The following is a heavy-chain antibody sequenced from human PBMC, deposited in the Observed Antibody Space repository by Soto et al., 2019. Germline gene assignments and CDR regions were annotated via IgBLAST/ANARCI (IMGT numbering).Heavy chain of an antibody. CDR2: IIPIFGTA. V-gene: IGHV1-69*12. J-gene: IGHJ4*02. CDR3: ARGAHYYDSSGYLGNDY. Sequence: QVQLVQSGAEVKKPGSSVKVSCKASGGTFSSYAISWVRQAPGQGLEWMGGIIPIFGTANYEQKFQGRVTITADESTSTAYMELSSLRSEDTAVYYCARGAHYYDSSGYLGNDYWGQGTLVTVSS. D-gene: IGHD3-22*01. CDR1: GGTFSSYA.